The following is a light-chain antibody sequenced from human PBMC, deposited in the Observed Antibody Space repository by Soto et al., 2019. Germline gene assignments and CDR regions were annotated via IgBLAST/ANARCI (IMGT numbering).Light chain of an antibody. CDR2: LGS. CDR1: QSLLHSNGRNY. J-gene: IGKJ2*01. Sequence: DIVLTQSPLSLPVTPGEPASISCRSSQSLLHSNGRNYLDWYLQKPGQSPQLLIYLGSNRASGVPDRFSGSGSGTDFALRISRLEAEDVGVYCCMQSLETPYTFGQGNKLEIK. V-gene: IGKV2-28*01. CDR3: MQSLETPYT.